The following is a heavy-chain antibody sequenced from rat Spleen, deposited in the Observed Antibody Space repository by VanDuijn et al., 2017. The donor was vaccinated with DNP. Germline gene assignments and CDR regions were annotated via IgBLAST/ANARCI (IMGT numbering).Heavy chain of an antibody. V-gene: IGHV5S13*01. D-gene: IGHD1-3*01. Sequence: EVQLMESGGGLVQPGRSLKLSCAASGFTFSDYYMAWVRQAPKKGLELVASISTGGSNTNYRDSVKGRFTISRDNAKNTQYLQMDSLRSEDTATYYCTTLGLFNYGSFCFDYWGQGVMVTVSS. CDR1: GFTFSDYY. CDR2: ISTGGSNT. CDR3: TTLGLFNYGSFCFDY. J-gene: IGHJ2*01.